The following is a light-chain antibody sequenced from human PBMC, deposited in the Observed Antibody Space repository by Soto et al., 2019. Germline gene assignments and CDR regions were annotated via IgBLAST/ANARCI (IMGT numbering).Light chain of an antibody. CDR2: HVS. CDR3: SSYTSSSTLV. J-gene: IGLJ1*01. Sequence: QSVLTQPPSASGSPGQSVTISCTGAGTDVGQYNYVSWYQQHPGKAPKLLIHHVSRRPSGVPARFSGSKSGNTASLTVSGLQTEDEADYYCSSYTSSSTLVFGTGTKVTV. CDR1: GTDVGQYNY. V-gene: IGLV2-8*01.